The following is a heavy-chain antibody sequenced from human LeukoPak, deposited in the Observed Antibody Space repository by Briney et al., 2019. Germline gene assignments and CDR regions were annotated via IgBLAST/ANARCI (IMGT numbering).Heavy chain of an antibody. D-gene: IGHD3-22*01. V-gene: IGHV3-23*01. J-gene: IGHJ6*03. Sequence: GGSLRLSCAASGFTFSSYAMGWVRQAPGKGLEWVSAIRGSGSSSTYYADSVKGRFTISRDNAKNSLYLQMNSLRAEDTAVYYCARDGTVDYDSSGPYYYYYYMDVWGKGTTVTVSS. CDR1: GFTFSSYA. CDR2: IRGSGSSST. CDR3: ARDGTVDYDSSGPYYYYYYMDV.